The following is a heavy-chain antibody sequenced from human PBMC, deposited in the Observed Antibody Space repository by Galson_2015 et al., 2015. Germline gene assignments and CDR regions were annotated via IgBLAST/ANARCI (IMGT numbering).Heavy chain of an antibody. D-gene: IGHD1-1*01. V-gene: IGHV3-74*01. CDR3: ARAERNGMDV. CDR2: ISSDGSST. CDR1: GFTFSSYW. J-gene: IGHJ6*02. Sequence: SLRLSCAASGFTFSSYWIHWVRQVPGKGLVWVSRISSDGSSTTYADSVKGRFTISRDNAKNTLYLQMNSLRAEDTAVHYCARAERNGMDVWGQGTTVTVSS.